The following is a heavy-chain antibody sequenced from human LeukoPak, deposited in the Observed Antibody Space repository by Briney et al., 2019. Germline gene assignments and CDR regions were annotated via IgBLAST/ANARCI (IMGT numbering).Heavy chain of an antibody. V-gene: IGHV1-18*01. CDR2: ISAYNGNT. D-gene: IGHD2-2*01. CDR3: ARDGPYIVVVPAATPLNYYYYMDV. J-gene: IGHJ6*03. Sequence: ASVKVSCKASGYTFTSYGISWVRQAPGQGPEWMGWISAYNGNTNYAQKLQGRVTMTTDTSTSTAYMELRSLRSDDTAVYYCARDGPYIVVVPAATPLNYYYYMDVWGKGTTVTVSS. CDR1: GYTFTSYG.